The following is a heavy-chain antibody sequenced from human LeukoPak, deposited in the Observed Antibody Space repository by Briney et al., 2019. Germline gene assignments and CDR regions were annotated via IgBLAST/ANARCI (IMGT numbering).Heavy chain of an antibody. Sequence: SETLSLTCAVYGGSFSGYYWSWIRQPPGKGLEWIGEINHSGSTNYNPSLKSRVTISVDTSKNQLSLKLSSVTAADTAVYYCARGSPRSIAAAGYFQHWGQGTLVTVSS. V-gene: IGHV4-34*01. J-gene: IGHJ1*01. CDR2: INHSGST. CDR1: GGSFSGYY. D-gene: IGHD6-13*01. CDR3: ARGSPRSIAAAGYFQH.